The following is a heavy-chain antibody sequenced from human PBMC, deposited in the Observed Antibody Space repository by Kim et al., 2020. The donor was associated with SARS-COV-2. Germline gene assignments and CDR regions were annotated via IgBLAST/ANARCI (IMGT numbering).Heavy chain of an antibody. CDR3: AKSLTIAVGGTGFDP. D-gene: IGHD6-19*01. CDR2: VFYSGYA. Sequence: SETLSLTCSVSGGSISSYYWNWIRKAPGKGLEWIGCVFYSGYAIYNPTLKSRVFISVDTTDNRFSLEVKSVTAADTAVYYCAKSLTIAVGGTGFDPWGRGTLVTVSS. CDR1: GGSISSYY. J-gene: IGHJ5*02. V-gene: IGHV4-59*03.